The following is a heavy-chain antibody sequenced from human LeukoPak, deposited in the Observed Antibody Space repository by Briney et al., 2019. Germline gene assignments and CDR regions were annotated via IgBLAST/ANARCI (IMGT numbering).Heavy chain of an antibody. CDR3: AREYYYYDSTPWFDP. CDR2: ISYDGSNK. D-gene: IGHD3-22*01. V-gene: IGHV3-30-3*01. CDR1: GFTFSSFA. J-gene: IGHJ5*02. Sequence: GGSLRLSCAASGFTFSSFAMHWVRQAPDKGLEWVAVISYDGSNKYYADSVKGRFTISRDNSKNTLYLQMNSLRAEDTAVYYCAREYYYYDSTPWFDPWGQGTLVTVSS.